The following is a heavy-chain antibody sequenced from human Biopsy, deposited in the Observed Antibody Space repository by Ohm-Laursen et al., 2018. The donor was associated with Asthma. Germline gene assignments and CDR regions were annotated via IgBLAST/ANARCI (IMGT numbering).Heavy chain of an antibody. Sequence: SLRLSCAASGFTFSSYGMHWVRQAPGKGLEWVAVISYDGSNKYYADSVKGRFTISRDNSKNTLYLQMNSLRAEHTAVYYCAGQSSGPDFWSGYYYFDYWGQGTLVTVSS. J-gene: IGHJ4*02. CDR2: ISYDGSNK. D-gene: IGHD3-3*01. CDR1: GFTFSSYG. CDR3: AGQSSGPDFWSGYYYFDY. V-gene: IGHV3-30*03.